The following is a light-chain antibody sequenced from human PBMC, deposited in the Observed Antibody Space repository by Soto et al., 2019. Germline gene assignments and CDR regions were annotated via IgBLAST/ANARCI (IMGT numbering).Light chain of an antibody. CDR2: EVT. CDR3: VSYATSTTLYV. CDR1: SSDVGSFNY. V-gene: IGLV2-14*01. J-gene: IGLJ1*01. Sequence: QSVLTQPASVSGSPGQSITISCTATSSDVGSFNYVSWYQHHPGKAPKLMIYEVTSRPSGVSNRFSGSKSGNTASLTISGLQAEDEADYYCVSYATSTTLYVFGSGTQVTVL.